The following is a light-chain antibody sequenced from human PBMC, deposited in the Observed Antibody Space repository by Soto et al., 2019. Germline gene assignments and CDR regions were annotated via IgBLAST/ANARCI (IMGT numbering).Light chain of an antibody. J-gene: IGKJ1*01. CDR3: QQYGTSHRT. V-gene: IGKV3-20*01. CDR2: GAS. CDR1: QSVSSNY. Sequence: IVLPQSPDTLSLSPGERSALAGVTSQSVSSNYLAWYQQKPAQAPRLLIYGASSRATGIPDRFSGSGSGTDFTLTISRLEPEDLAVYYCQQYGTSHRTFGQGTKVDI.